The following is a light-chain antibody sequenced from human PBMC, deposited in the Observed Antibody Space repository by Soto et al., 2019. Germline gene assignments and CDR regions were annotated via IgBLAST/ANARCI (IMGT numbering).Light chain of an antibody. CDR2: CTS. CDR1: QSISNRY. V-gene: IGKV3-20*01. J-gene: IGKJ2*01. CDR3: QQYTSSPPMST. Sequence: DIVLTQSPGTLSLSPGERATLSCRASQSISNRYLAWYHQKPGQAPRLLIYCTSNRATGIPDRFSGSGSGTDFTLTISRLEPEDFAGYDCQQYTSSPPMSTFGHGTRLEI.